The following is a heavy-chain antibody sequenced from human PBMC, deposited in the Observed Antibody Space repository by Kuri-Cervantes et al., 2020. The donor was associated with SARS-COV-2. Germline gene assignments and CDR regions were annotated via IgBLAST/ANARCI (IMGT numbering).Heavy chain of an antibody. V-gene: IGHV3-21*01. CDR2: ISSSSSYI. CDR3: ARDSGSHPH. D-gene: IGHD1-26*01. J-gene: IGHJ4*02. CDR1: GFTFSSYA. Sequence: GESLKISCAASGFTFSSYAMNWVRQAPGKGLEWVSSISSSSSYIYYADSVKGRFTISRDNAKNSLYLQMNSLRAEDTAVYYCARDSGSHPHWGQGTLVTVSS.